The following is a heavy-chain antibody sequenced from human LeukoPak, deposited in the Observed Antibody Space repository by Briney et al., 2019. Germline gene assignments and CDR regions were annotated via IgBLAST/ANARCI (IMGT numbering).Heavy chain of an antibody. J-gene: IGHJ4*02. V-gene: IGHV4-59*01. CDR2: IYYSGST. CDR1: GGSISRYY. Sequence: SETLSLTCTVSGGSISRYYWSWIRQPPGKGLEWIGYIYYSGSTNYNPSLKRRGTISVDTSKNQSSLKLSSVTAADTAVYYCAGAPHTYYDFWSGSEFDYWGQGTLVTVSS. CDR3: AGAPHTYYDFWSGSEFDY. D-gene: IGHD3-3*01.